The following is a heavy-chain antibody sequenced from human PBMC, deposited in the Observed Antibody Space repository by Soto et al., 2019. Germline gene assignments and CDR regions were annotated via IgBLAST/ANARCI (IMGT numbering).Heavy chain of an antibody. V-gene: IGHV4-34*01. Sequence: QVQLQQWGAGLLKPSETLSLTCAVYGGSFSGYYWSWIRQPPGKGLEWIGEISHSGSSNYNPSLKSRVTMSVDTSKNQFSLKLSSVTAADTAVYYCARVRLGVGVVISLWYFDLWGRGTLVTVSS. D-gene: IGHD3-3*01. CDR2: ISHSGSS. CDR3: ARVRLGVGVVISLWYFDL. J-gene: IGHJ2*01. CDR1: GGSFSGYY.